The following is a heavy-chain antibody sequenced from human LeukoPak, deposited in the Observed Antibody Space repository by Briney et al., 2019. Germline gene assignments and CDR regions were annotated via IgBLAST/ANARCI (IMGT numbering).Heavy chain of an antibody. D-gene: IGHD4-17*01. J-gene: IGHJ4*02. CDR3: SSAHYDDYEGLANLNF. V-gene: IGHV3-48*03. Sequence: PGGSLSLSCAASGCFLSEYELNWVRQAPGKGLEGLGWIGNTGSSERYVDSVKGRFTIYRDNAKNYLYLHMNSLRADDTGVYYFSSAHYDDYEGLANLNFWGQGTLVTVSS. CDR2: IGNTGSSE. CDR1: GCFLSEYE.